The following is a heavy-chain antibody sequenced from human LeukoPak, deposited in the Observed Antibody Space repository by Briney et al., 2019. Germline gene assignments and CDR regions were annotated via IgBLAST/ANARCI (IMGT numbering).Heavy chain of an antibody. CDR3: AKDNPYTMIVVVITTGGFDY. D-gene: IGHD3-22*01. CDR2: ISGGGGTT. Sequence: GGSLRLSCAASGFTVTNYAMRWVRQAPGKGLEWVSSISGGGGTTYYADSVKGRFTISRDNSKNTLYLQMTSLRAEDTAVYYCAKDNPYTMIVVVITTGGFDYWGQGTLVTVSS. CDR1: GFTVTNYA. J-gene: IGHJ4*02. V-gene: IGHV3-23*01.